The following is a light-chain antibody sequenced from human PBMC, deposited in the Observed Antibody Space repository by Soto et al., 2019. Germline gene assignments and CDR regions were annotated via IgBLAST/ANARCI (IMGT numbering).Light chain of an antibody. CDR1: QDISNF. V-gene: IGKV1-39*01. Sequence: DIQVTQSPSSLSASVGDSVTLTCRASQDISNFLNWYQQRPGKAPNLLIYGGSSLQSGVPSRFSGSGYGTGFTLTISRLQPEDFAIYFCQQSHSNPQTFGQGTTVEIK. J-gene: IGKJ1*01. CDR3: QQSHSNPQT. CDR2: GGS.